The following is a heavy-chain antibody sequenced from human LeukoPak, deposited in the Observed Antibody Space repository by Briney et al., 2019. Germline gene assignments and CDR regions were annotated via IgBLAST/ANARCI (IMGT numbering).Heavy chain of an antibody. CDR2: TYYRSKWYN. CDR3: ARVVGTTGTTRYYYYYMDV. D-gene: IGHD1-1*01. Sequence: SQTLSLTCAISGDSVSSNSAAWNWIRQSPSRGLEWLGRTYYRSKWYNDYAVSVKSRITINPDTSKNQFSLQLNSVTPEDTAVYYCARVVGTTGTTRYYYYYMDVWGKGTTVTVSS. CDR1: GDSVSSNSAA. V-gene: IGHV6-1*01. J-gene: IGHJ6*03.